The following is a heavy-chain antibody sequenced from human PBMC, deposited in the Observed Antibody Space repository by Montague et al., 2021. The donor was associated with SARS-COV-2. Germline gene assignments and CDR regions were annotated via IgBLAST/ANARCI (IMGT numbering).Heavy chain of an antibody. CDR3: ARGFDY. J-gene: IGHJ4*02. V-gene: IGHV4-59*01. CDR1: GGSISSYY. Sequence: SETLSLTCTVSGGSISSYYWSWIRQPPGKGLEWIGYIYYSGSTNYNPSLKSRVTISVDTSKNQFSLKLSSVAAADTAVYYRARGFDYWGQGTLVTVSS. CDR2: IYYSGST.